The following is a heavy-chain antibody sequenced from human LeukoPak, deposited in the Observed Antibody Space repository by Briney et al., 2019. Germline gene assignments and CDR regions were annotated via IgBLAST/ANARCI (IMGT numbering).Heavy chain of an antibody. Sequence: GGSLSLSCAASGFTFSSYSMNWVGQPPGKGLEWVSYISSSSSTIYYVASVTGRFTISRDNAKNSLYLQMNRLRGEDTAVYHCARDRGKAGTDPDPTIYYYYGMDVWGQGTTVTVSS. CDR1: GFTFSSYS. CDR3: ARDRGKAGTDPDPTIYYYYGMDV. CDR2: ISSSSSTI. J-gene: IGHJ6*02. V-gene: IGHV3-48*01. D-gene: IGHD5-12*01.